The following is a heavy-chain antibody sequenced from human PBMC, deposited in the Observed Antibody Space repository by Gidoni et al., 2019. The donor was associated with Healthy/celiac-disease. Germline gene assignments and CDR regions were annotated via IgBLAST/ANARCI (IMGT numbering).Heavy chain of an antibody. CDR2: IYYSGST. Sequence: QVQLQESGPGLVKPSETLSLTCPASGGSISSYYWSWIRQPPGKGLEWIGYIYYSGSTNYNPSLKSRVTISVDTSKNQFSLKLSAVTAADTAVYYCARDSTVAGRLDPWGQGTLVTVSS. J-gene: IGHJ5*02. CDR1: GGSISSYY. CDR3: ARDSTVAGRLDP. V-gene: IGHV4-59*01. D-gene: IGHD6-19*01.